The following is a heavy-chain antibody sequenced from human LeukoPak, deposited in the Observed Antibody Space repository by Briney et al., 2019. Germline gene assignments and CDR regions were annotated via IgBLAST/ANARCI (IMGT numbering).Heavy chain of an antibody. D-gene: IGHD2-2*01. J-gene: IGHJ2*01. V-gene: IGHV4-34*01. CDR3: ARGRGGIARKYGSSTTRYFDL. CDR1: GGSFSGYY. Sequence: SETLSLTCAVYGGSFSGYYWSWIRQPPGKGLVWIGEINHSGSTNYNPSLKSRVTISVDTSKNQFSLKLSSVTAADTAVYYCARGRGGIARKYGSSTTRYFDLWGRGTLVTVSS. CDR2: INHSGST.